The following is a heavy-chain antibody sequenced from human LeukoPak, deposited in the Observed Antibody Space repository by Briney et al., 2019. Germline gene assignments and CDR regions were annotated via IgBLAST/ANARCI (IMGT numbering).Heavy chain of an antibody. CDR1: GFTFSSYW. Sequence: GGSLRLSCAASGFTFSSYWMSWVRQAPGKGLEWVANIKQDGSNKYYADSVKGRFTISRDNSKNTLYLQMNSLRAEDTAVYYCVREGQPMTTVTQFAYWGQGTLVTVSS. CDR3: VREGQPMTTVTQFAY. V-gene: IGHV3-7*01. J-gene: IGHJ4*02. CDR2: IKQDGSNK. D-gene: IGHD4-17*01.